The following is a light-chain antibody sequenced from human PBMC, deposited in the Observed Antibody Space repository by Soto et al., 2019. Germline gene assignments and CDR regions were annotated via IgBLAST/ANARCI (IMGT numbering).Light chain of an antibody. Sequence: EIVMTQSPATLSVSPGERATLSCRASQSVSSNLAWYQQKPGQAPRLLIYGASTRATGIPARFSGSGSGTEFTLTISSLQDEDFAVYYCQQYNNWPNTFGQATKVEIK. J-gene: IGKJ1*01. CDR2: GAS. CDR3: QQYNNWPNT. CDR1: QSVSSN. V-gene: IGKV3-15*01.